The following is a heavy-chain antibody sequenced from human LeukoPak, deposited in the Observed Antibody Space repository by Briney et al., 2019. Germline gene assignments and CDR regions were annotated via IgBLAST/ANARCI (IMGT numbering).Heavy chain of an antibody. J-gene: IGHJ4*03. D-gene: IGHD3-10*01. V-gene: IGHV3-74*01. CDR3: GRGRAGNYYNHNDY. Sequence: GRSLRLSCAASRFTITTYWMHWDSQAPGKVLVWVSRISGDGSNTAYADSVKGRLTISRDNSKNTLYLQMNSLRAEHTAVYYCGRGRAGNYYNHNDYWGQGTLVTVSS. CDR2: ISGDGSNT. CDR1: RFTITTYW.